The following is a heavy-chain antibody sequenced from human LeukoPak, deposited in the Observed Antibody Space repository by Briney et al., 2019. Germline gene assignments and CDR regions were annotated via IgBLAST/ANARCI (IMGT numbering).Heavy chain of an antibody. Sequence: GGSLRLSCAASGFTFSSYAMHWVRQAPGKGLEWVSVIYSGGSTYYADSVKGRFTISRDNSKNTLYLQMNSLRAEDTAVYYCARSGSYYGHYFDYWGQGTLVTVSS. D-gene: IGHD1-26*01. CDR2: IYSGGST. CDR3: ARSGSYYGHYFDY. V-gene: IGHV3-53*01. J-gene: IGHJ4*02. CDR1: GFTFSSYA.